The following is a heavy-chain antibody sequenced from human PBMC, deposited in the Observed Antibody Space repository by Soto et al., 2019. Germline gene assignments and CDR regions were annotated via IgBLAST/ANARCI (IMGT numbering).Heavy chain of an antibody. Sequence: GESLRLSCAASGFTFSNYAMHWVRQTPGKGLEWVAIVSYDGTNQYYAVSVKGRFTISRDNSENTLYLQMNSLRAEDTALYYCASDGVTHKWRRWYFDLWGRRTLVTVSS. CDR2: VSYDGTNQ. CDR1: GFTFSNYA. V-gene: IGHV3-30-3*01. CDR3: ASDGVTHKWRRWYFDL. D-gene: IGHD1-26*01. J-gene: IGHJ2*01.